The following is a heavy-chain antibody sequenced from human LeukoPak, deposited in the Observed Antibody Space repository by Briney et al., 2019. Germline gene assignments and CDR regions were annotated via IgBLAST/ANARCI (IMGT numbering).Heavy chain of an antibody. J-gene: IGHJ6*03. V-gene: IGHV4-38-2*02. CDR3: ARQLYSSGNYYAPMDV. D-gene: IGHD3-10*01. CDR2: IHHSGST. CDR1: GYSISNSYY. Sequence: SETLSLTCTVSGYSISNSYYWGWIRQPPGKGLEWIGSIHHSGSTYYNPSLKSRVTISVDTSKNQFSLKMSSVTAADTAVYFCARQLYSSGNYYAPMDVWGKGTTVTISS.